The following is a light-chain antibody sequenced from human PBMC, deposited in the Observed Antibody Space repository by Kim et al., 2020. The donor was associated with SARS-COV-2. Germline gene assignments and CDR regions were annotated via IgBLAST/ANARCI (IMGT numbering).Light chain of an antibody. J-gene: IGKJ2*01. Sequence: LPPGERATPSCRASQSVASSYLAWYQQSSGRAPRLVMYGASRRPPGIPDRFSGSGSATDFTLTISRLEPEDFAVYFCQQYGTSPYTFGQGTKLEI. CDR1: QSVASSY. CDR3: QQYGTSPYT. CDR2: GAS. V-gene: IGKV3-20*01.